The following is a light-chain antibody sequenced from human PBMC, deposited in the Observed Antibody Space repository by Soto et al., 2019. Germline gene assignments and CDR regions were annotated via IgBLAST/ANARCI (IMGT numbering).Light chain of an antibody. J-gene: IGKJ2*01. Sequence: EIQMTQSPSSLSESLGDRVTITCQASQDINDYSNWYQQKPGKAPRLLIYGASFLEVGVPSRFSGSGSGTHFTLTISSLQPEDVATYYCQQYDSLPYTFGQGTRLEIK. CDR2: GAS. CDR3: QQYDSLPYT. V-gene: IGKV1-33*01. CDR1: QDINDY.